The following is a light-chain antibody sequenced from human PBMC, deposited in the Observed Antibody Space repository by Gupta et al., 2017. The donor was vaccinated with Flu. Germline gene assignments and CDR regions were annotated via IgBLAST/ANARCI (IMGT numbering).Light chain of an antibody. CDR3: QQDYSILT. CDR2: WAS. Sequence: DIVMTQSPDSLAVSLGERATINCKSSQSVLYSSNNKNYLAWYQQKPGQPPKLLIYWASTRESGVPDRFSGSGSGTDFTLTISSLQAEDVAVYYCQQDYSILTFGGGTKVEIK. V-gene: IGKV4-1*01. J-gene: IGKJ4*01. CDR1: QSVLYSSNNKNY.